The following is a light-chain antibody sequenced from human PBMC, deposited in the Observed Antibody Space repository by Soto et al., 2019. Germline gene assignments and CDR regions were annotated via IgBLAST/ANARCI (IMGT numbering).Light chain of an antibody. Sequence: QSVLTQPASVSGSPGQSITISCTGTTSDVGGYNYVTWYQQYPGTAPKLMIYEVSKRPSGVPDRFSGSKSGNTASLTISGLQAADEADYYCSLYTSENAYVFGTGTKVTVL. V-gene: IGLV2-14*01. J-gene: IGLJ1*01. CDR2: EVS. CDR1: TSDVGGYNY. CDR3: SLYTSENAYV.